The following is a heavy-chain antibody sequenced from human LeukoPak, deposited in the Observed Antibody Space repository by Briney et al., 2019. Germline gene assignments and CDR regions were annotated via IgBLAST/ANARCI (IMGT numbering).Heavy chain of an antibody. V-gene: IGHV3-7*01. Sequence: GGSLRLSCAASGFTFSSYWMSWVRQAPGKGLEWVANIKQDGSEKYYVDPVKGRFTISRDNAKNSLYLQMNSLRAEDTAVYYCARDDPSMIAALHYWGQGTLVTVSS. J-gene: IGHJ4*02. CDR3: ARDDPSMIAALHY. D-gene: IGHD6-6*01. CDR1: GFTFSSYW. CDR2: IKQDGSEK.